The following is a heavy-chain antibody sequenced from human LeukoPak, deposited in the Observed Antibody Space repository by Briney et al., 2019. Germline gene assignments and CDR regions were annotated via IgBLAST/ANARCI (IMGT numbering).Heavy chain of an antibody. CDR2: ISYDGSNK. Sequence: GGSLRLSCAASGFTFSSYGMHWVRQAPGKGLEWVAVISYDGSNKYYADSLKGRFTISRDNAKNSLYPQLNSLRAEDTAVYYCARESGGDLGEAFDIWGQGTMVTVSS. J-gene: IGHJ3*02. CDR1: GFTFSSYG. D-gene: IGHD1-26*01. V-gene: IGHV3-30*03. CDR3: ARESGGDLGEAFDI.